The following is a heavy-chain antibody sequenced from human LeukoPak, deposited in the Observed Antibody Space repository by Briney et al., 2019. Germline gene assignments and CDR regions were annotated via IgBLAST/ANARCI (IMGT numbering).Heavy chain of an antibody. V-gene: IGHV4-39*01. Sequence: PSETLSLTCTVSGGSISSSSYYWGWIRQPPGKGLEWIGSIYYSGSTYYNPSLKSRVTISVDTPKNQFYLKLTSVTAADTAKYYCAGLRSTVGWRSFDYWGQGILVTVSS. J-gene: IGHJ4*02. D-gene: IGHD4-23*01. CDR1: GGSISSSSYY. CDR3: AGLRSTVGWRSFDY. CDR2: IYYSGST.